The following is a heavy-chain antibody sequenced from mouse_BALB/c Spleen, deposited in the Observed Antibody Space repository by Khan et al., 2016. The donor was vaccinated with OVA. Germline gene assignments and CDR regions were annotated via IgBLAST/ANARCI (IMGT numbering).Heavy chain of an antibody. CDR2: IWGGGTT. V-gene: IGHV2-6-5*01. CDR1: GFSLSDYG. CDR3: AKGVWSYYYTLDY. J-gene: IGHJ4*01. Sequence: VQLKESGPGLVAPSQNLSITCTVSGFSLSDYGVSWIRQPPGKGLEWLGVIWGGGTTYYNSALKSRLSISKDNSKSQVFLKMSSLQSDDTAMFYCAKGVWSYYYTLDYWGQGTSVTVPS.